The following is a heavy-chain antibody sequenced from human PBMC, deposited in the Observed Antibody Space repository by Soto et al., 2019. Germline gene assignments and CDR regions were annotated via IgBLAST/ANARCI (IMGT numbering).Heavy chain of an antibody. V-gene: IGHV1-2*02. J-gene: IGHJ3*02. CDR2: INPNNGGT. D-gene: IGHD1-26*01. CDR3: ARVPLGPNAFNLYAFEI. Sequence: QEQLVQSGAEVKKPGASVKVSCKTSGFTFTAYYLHWVRQAPGQGLEWMGWINPNNGGTIYAQKFQGRVTMTRDTSISTAYMELSSLRYDDTALYYCARVPLGPNAFNLYAFEIWGQGTMVTVSS. CDR1: GFTFTAYY.